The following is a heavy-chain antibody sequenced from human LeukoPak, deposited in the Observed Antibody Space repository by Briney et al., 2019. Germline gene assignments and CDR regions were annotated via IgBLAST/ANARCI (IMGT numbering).Heavy chain of an antibody. V-gene: IGHV4-30-2*01. D-gene: IGHD1-1*01. CDR3: ARSSPPGGPFDAFDI. CDR1: GGSISSGGYY. J-gene: IGHJ3*02. Sequence: PSETLSLTCTVSGGSISSGGYYWSWIRQPPGKGLEWIGYIYHSGSTYYNPSLKSRVTISVDRSKNQFSLKLSSVTAADTAVYYCARSSPPGGPFDAFDIWGQGTMVTVSS. CDR2: IYHSGST.